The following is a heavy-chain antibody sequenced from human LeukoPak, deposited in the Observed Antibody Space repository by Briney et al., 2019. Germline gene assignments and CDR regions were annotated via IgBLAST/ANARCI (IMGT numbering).Heavy chain of an antibody. V-gene: IGHV3-48*04. CDR3: AKLYGYSYGYIDF. CDR1: GFTTVSYT. J-gene: IGHJ4*02. Sequence: GGSLRLSCAASGFTTVSYTMNWVRQAPGKGLEWVSSISSSSTTIYYADSVKGRFTISRDNAQSSLYLQMNSLRAEDTALYYCAKLYGYSYGYIDFWGQGTLVTVSS. CDR2: ISSSSTTI. D-gene: IGHD5-18*01.